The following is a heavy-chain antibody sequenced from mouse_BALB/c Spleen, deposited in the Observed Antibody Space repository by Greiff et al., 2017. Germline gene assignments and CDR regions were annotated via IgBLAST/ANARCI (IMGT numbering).Heavy chain of an antibody. D-gene: IGHD2-1*01. CDR2: ISDGGSYT. V-gene: IGHV5-4*02. J-gene: IGHJ4*01. CDR3: ARDKNYGKGYAMDY. Sequence: EVKVEESGGGLVKPGGSLKLSCAASGFTFSDYYMYWVRQTPEKRLEWVATISDGGSYTYYPDSVKGRFTISRDNAKNNLYLQMSSLKSEDTAMYYCARDKNYGKGYAMDYWGQGTSVTVSS. CDR1: GFTFSDYY.